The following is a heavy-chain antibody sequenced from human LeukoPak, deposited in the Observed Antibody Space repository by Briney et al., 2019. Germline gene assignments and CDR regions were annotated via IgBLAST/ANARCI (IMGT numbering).Heavy chain of an antibody. CDR3: ARAVGYNTPFDY. D-gene: IGHD5-24*01. CDR2: IYSGGST. J-gene: IGHJ4*02. Sequence: GGFLRLSCAASGFTFSSYAMSWVRQAPGKGLEWVSVIYSGGSTYYADSVKGRFTISRDNSKNTLYLQMNSLRAEDTAVYYCARAVGYNTPFDYWGQGTLVTVSS. CDR1: GFTFSSYA. V-gene: IGHV3-53*01.